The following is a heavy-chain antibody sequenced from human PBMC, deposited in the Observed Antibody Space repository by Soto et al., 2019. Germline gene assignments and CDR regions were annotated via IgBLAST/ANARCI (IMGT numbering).Heavy chain of an antibody. J-gene: IGHJ6*04. CDR1: GGTFSSYA. CDR2: IIPIFGTA. D-gene: IGHD3-10*01. V-gene: IGHV1-69*12. CDR3: AREGGSASYRYYAMDV. Sequence: QVQLVQSGAEVKKPGSSVKVSCKASGGTFSSYAISWVRQAPGQGLEWRGGIIPIFGTANYAQKFQGRVTIPAEESTSTAYMGLSSLRSEDTAVYYCAREGGSASYRYYAMDVWGKGTTVTVSS.